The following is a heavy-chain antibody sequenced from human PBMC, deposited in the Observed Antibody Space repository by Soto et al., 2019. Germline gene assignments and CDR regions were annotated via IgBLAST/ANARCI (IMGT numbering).Heavy chain of an antibody. CDR1: GFTFSSYG. Sequence: ESGGGVVQPGRSLRLSCAASGFTFSSYGMHWVRQAPGKGLEWVAVISYDGSNKYYADSVKGRFTISRDNSKNTLYLQMNSLRAEDTAVYYCAKDRSGYEIRQYYFDYWGQGTLVTVSS. J-gene: IGHJ4*02. V-gene: IGHV3-30*18. CDR2: ISYDGSNK. D-gene: IGHD5-12*01. CDR3: AKDRSGYEIRQYYFDY.